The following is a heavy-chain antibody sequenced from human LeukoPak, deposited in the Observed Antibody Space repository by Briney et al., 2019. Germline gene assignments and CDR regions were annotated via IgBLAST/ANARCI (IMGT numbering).Heavy chain of an antibody. CDR2: DYYGGNT. Sequence: SETLSLTCTVSGGSISSSSYYWDWIRQPPGKGLEWIGNDYYGGNTFYNSSLESRVTISVDMSKNQFSLKLTSLTAADTAVYYCARQRADYFYHYLDVWGKGTSVTVSS. CDR1: GGSISSSSYY. CDR3: ARQRADYFYHYLDV. V-gene: IGHV4-39*01. J-gene: IGHJ6*03.